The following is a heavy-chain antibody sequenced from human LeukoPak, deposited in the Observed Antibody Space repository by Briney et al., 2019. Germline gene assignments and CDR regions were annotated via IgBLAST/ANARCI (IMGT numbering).Heavy chain of an antibody. D-gene: IGHD2-15*01. CDR1: GGTFSSYA. J-gene: IGHJ4*02. CDR3: ARDRAPWSCSGGSCYYFDY. Sequence: SVKVSCKASGGTFSSYAISWVRQAPGQGLEWTGGIIPIFGTANYAQKFQGRVTITADESTSTAYMELSSLRSEDTAVYYCARDRAPWSCSGGSCYYFDYWGQGTLVTVSS. V-gene: IGHV1-69*01. CDR2: IIPIFGTA.